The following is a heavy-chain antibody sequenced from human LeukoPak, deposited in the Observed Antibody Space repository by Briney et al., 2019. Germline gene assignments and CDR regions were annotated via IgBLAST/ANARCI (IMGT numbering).Heavy chain of an antibody. CDR2: ISGSGGRS. Sequence: GGSLRLSGVVSGFTLSDYAMSWVRQAPGKGLEWVSTISGSGGRSYSEDPVKGRFTISRDNSRNTLYLQMNSLRVEDTAIYYCAKGGPQFFDYWGQGTLVTVSS. D-gene: IGHD5-24*01. CDR3: AKGGPQFFDY. J-gene: IGHJ4*02. CDR1: GFTLSDYA. V-gene: IGHV3-23*01.